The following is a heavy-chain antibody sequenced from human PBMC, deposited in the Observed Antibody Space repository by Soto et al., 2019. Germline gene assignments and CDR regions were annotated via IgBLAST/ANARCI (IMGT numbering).Heavy chain of an antibody. V-gene: IGHV3-23*01. CDR2: ISGSGDST. D-gene: IGHD6-13*01. CDR3: AKGAGIEAGDALDM. J-gene: IGHJ3*02. Sequence: GGSRRLCCAASGFTFSSDAMSWVRQAAGGGRGWVSTISGSGDSTYYADSVKGRFTISRDNSKNTLYLQMNSLRAEDTALHYCAKGAGIEAGDALDMWGQGTMVTVSS. CDR1: GFTFSSDA.